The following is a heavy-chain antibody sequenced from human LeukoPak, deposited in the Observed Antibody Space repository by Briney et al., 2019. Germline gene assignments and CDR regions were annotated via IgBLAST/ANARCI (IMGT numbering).Heavy chain of an antibody. CDR2: IWYDGSNK. V-gene: IGHV3-30*02. J-gene: IGHJ4*02. CDR3: AKESHSGSPDY. CDR1: GFTFSSYG. D-gene: IGHD3-10*01. Sequence: GGSLRLSCAASGFTFSSYGMHWVRQAPGKGLEWVAVIWYDGSNKYYADSVKGRFTISRDNSKNTLYLQMNSLRAEDTAVYYCAKESHSGSPDYWGQGTLVTVSS.